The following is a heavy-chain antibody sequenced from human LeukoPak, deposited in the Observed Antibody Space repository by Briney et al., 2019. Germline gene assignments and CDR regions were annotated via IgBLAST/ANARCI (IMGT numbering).Heavy chain of an antibody. Sequence: SETLSLTCTVSGGSISSYYWSWIRQPPGKGLEWIGYIYYSGSTNYNPSLKSRVTISVDTSKNQFSLKLSSVTAADTAVYYCARQQGLSSGWSDYWGQGTLVTVSS. CDR1: GGSISSYY. J-gene: IGHJ4*02. CDR3: ARQQGLSSGWSDY. V-gene: IGHV4-59*08. D-gene: IGHD6-19*01. CDR2: IYYSGST.